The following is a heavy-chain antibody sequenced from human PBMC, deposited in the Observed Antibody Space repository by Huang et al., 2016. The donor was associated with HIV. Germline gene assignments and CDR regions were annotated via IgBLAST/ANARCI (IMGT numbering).Heavy chain of an antibody. CDR3: ARNHDFWRGRMFAISYFDV. V-gene: IGHV4-39*01. D-gene: IGHD3-3*01. CDR1: GGSINTGRYY. J-gene: IGHJ2*01. Sequence: QMRFQESGPGLVKPSGTLSLTCNVSGGSINTGRYYWGWIRQPPGKGLEWAGSLYYTGKRHYDPSLKGRLTMSADTSKNQFSLNLSSVTAADTAIYYCARNHDFWRGRMFAISYFDVWGRGTLVTVAS. CDR2: LYYTGKR.